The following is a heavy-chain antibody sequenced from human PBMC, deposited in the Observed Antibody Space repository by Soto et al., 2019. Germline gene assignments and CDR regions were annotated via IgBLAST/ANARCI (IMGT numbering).Heavy chain of an antibody. V-gene: IGHV3-11*01. CDR2: IRYSSSTM. CDR1: GFTFSDYY. CDR3: ARDNLAFDI. J-gene: IGHJ3*02. Sequence: GGSLRLSCAASGFTFSDYYMSWIRQAAGEGLEWISYIRYSSSTMYYADSVKGRFTISRDNAKNSLYLQMNSLRAGDTGVYYCARDNLAFDIWGQGTMVTVSS.